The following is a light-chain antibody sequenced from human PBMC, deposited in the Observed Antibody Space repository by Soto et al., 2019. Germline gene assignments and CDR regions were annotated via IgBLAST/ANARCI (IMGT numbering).Light chain of an antibody. Sequence: QSARNQPASVSGSAGQSSTISCTGTSSDVGGYHYVSWYQQYPGKAPKVMIYDVSNRPSGVSNRFSGSKSGNTASLTISGLQAEDEADYYCSSYTTSSTYVFGTGTKVTVL. CDR3: SSYTTSSTYV. J-gene: IGLJ1*01. CDR1: SSDVGGYHY. CDR2: DVS. V-gene: IGLV2-14*01.